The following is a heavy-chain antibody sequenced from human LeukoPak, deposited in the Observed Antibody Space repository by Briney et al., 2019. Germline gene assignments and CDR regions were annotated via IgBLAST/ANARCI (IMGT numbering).Heavy chain of an antibody. CDR1: GGSFSRYH. CDR3: ARGENFDY. V-gene: IGHV4-34*01. J-gene: IGHJ4*02. Sequence: SETLSLTCGVNGGSFSRYHWSWIRQPPGKGLEWIGEVNHSGSANYNPSLKSRVTISVDTSKNQFSLKLSSVTAADTAVYYCARGENFDYWGQGTLVTVSS. CDR2: VNHSGSA.